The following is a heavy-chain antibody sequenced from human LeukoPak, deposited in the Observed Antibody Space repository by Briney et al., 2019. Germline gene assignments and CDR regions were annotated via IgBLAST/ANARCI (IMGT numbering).Heavy chain of an antibody. D-gene: IGHD3-22*01. CDR2: INHSGST. CDR3: ARGDYYDRTVYFDY. Sequence: SETLSLTCAVYGGSFSGYYWSWIRQPPGKGLEWIGEINHSGSTNYNPSLKSRVTILVDTSKNQFSLKLSSVTAADTAVYYCARGDYYDRTVYFDYWGQGTLVTVSS. J-gene: IGHJ4*02. CDR1: GGSFSGYY. V-gene: IGHV4-34*01.